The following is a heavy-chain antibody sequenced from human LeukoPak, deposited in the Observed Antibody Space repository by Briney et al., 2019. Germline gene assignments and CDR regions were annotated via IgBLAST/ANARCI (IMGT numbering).Heavy chain of an antibody. CDR2: INPNSGGT. J-gene: IGHJ3*01. CDR1: GYTFTVYY. CDR3: ARDPPGMTAFDL. V-gene: IGHV1-2*02. Sequence: ASVKVSFTASGYTFTVYYMHWVRQAPGQGLDWMGWINPNSGGTNYAQKFQGRVTMTWDTAISTAYMEVSRLTSDDTAMFYCARDPPGMTAFDLWGQGTMVTVSS. D-gene: IGHD1-1*01.